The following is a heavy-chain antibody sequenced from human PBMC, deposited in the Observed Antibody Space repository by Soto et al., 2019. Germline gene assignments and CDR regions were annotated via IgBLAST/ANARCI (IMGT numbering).Heavy chain of an antibody. CDR1: GGTFSSYA. J-gene: IGHJ6*02. V-gene: IGHV1-69*01. CDR2: IIPIFGTA. Sequence: QVQLVQSGAEVKKPGSSVKVSCKASGGTFSSYAISWVRQAPRQGLEWMGGIIPIFGTANYAQKFQGRVTITADESTSTAYMELSSLRSEYTAVYYCAREYYYGSVQDYCMDVWGQGTTVTVSS. D-gene: IGHD3-10*01. CDR3: AREYYYGSVQDYCMDV.